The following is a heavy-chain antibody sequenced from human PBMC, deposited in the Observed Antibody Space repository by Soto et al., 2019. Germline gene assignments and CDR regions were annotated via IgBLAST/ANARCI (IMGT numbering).Heavy chain of an antibody. V-gene: IGHV3-30*04. Sequence: QVQLVESGGGGDQPGRSLRLSCAASGFSFNSYAMHWVRQAPGKGLEWVAIISYDRRNEYYADSVKGRFTISRDNSKNTVYVQMTSLRAEDTAVYYCARDGRYSGSNADNWFYSWGQGTIVTLTS. CDR3: ARDGRYSGSNADNWFYS. J-gene: IGHJ5*01. CDR2: ISYDRRNE. D-gene: IGHD1-26*01. CDR1: GFSFNSYA.